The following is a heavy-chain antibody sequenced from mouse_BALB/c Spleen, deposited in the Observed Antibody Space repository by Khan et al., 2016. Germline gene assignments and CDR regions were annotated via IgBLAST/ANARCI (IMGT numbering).Heavy chain of an antibody. Sequence: EVQLQESGGGLVQPGGSLKLSCAASGFDFSRYWMSWVRQAPGKGLEWIGEINPDSSTINYMPSLKDKFIISRDNAKNTLYLQMSKVRSEDTALYYCARHRYDWFAYWGHGTLVTVAA. J-gene: IGHJ3*01. CDR3: ARHRYDWFAY. CDR1: GFDFSRYW. CDR2: INPDSSTI. V-gene: IGHV4-1*02. D-gene: IGHD2-14*01.